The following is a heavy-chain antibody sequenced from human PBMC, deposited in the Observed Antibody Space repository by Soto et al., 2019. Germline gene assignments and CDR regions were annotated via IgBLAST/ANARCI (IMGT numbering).Heavy chain of an antibody. CDR3: ARVHVMVVAGSTFDY. CDR1: GYSISSGSY. D-gene: IGHD6-19*01. CDR2: TYHGGTT. Sequence: SETLSLTCTVSGYSISSGSYRAGIRQPPGKRPECTASTYHGGTTFSNPSLKRRITTSVDTSNTLFSLKLTSVTAAATAVYYCARVHVMVVAGSTFDYWGHGTLVTVSS. V-gene: IGHV4-38-2*02. J-gene: IGHJ4*01.